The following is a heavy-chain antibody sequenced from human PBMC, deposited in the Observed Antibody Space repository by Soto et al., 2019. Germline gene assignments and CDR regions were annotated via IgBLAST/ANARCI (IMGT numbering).Heavy chain of an antibody. CDR3: ARSYGTGFLPGY. V-gene: IGHV3-7*01. D-gene: IGHD3-10*01. CDR1: GFTFTNFR. J-gene: IGHJ4*02. Sequence: EVHLVESGGGLVRPGESLRLSCAASGFTFTNFRMSWLRQAPGKGLEWVANIKQDGSETRYVDSVKGRFTISRDNAKNSLFLQMNSLRAEDTAIYYCARSYGTGFLPGYWGQGTLVTVST. CDR2: IKQDGSET.